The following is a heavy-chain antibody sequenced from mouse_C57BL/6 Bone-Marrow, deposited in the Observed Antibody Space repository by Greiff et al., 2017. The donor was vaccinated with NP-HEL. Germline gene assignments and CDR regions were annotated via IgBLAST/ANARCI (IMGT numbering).Heavy chain of an antibody. V-gene: IGHV3-6*01. CDR3: ARDGYYFDY. D-gene: IGHD2-2*01. CDR2: ISYDGSN. J-gene: IGHJ2*01. CDR1: GYSITSGYY. Sequence: ESGPGLVKPSQSLSLTCSVTGYSITSGYYWNWIRQFPGNKLEWMGYISYDGSNNYNPSLKNRISFTRDTSKNQFFLKLNSVTTEDTATYYCARDGYYFDYWGQGTTLTVSS.